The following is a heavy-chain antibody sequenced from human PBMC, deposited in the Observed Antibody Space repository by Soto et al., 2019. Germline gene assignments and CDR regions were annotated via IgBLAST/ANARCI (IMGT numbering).Heavy chain of an antibody. J-gene: IGHJ6*02. V-gene: IGHV3-11*06. CDR1: GFTFSDYY. Sequence: QVQLVESGGGLVKPGGSLRLSCAASGFTFSDYYMSWIRQAPGKGLEWVSYISSSSSYTNYADSVKGRFTISRDNAKNSLYLQMNSLRAEDTAVYYCARITIIEWGAARRDYYYGMDVWGQGTTVTVSS. CDR3: ARITIIEWGAARRDYYYGMDV. D-gene: IGHD6-6*01. CDR2: ISSSSSYT.